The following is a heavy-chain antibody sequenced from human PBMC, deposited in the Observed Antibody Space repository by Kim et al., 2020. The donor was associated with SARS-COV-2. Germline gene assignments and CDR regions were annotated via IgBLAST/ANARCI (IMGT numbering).Heavy chain of an antibody. Sequence: GGSLRLSCAASGFTFSSLKMHWVRQASGKGLEWVSFISTASGSIYYASSVKRCFIICRDSANYLLYLLIGSLIDEKTAEYYSARDPSSTPGDYWGQGTPV. CDR1: GFTFSSLK. D-gene: IGHD6-6*01. CDR2: ISTASGSI. V-gene: IGHV3-48*02. CDR3: ARDPSSTPGDY. J-gene: IGHJ4*02.